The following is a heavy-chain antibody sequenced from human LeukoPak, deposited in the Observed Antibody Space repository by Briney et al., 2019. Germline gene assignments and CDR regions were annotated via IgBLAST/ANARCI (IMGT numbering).Heavy chain of an antibody. V-gene: IGHV3-23*01. J-gene: IGHJ4*02. Sequence: GGSLRPSCAASGFTFSSYAMSWVRQAPGKGLEWVSAISGSGGSTYYADSVKGRFTISRDNSKNTLYLQMNSLRAEDTAVYYCAKGQRVGTIFGATSPFDYWGQGTLVTVSS. D-gene: IGHD3-3*01. CDR2: ISGSGGST. CDR3: AKGQRVGTIFGATSPFDY. CDR1: GFTFSSYA.